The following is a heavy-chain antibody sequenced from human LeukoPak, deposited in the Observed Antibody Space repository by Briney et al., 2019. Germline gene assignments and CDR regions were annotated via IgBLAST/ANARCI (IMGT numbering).Heavy chain of an antibody. Sequence: PSETLSLTCAVYGGSFSGYYWSWIRQPPGKGLEWIGEINHSGSTNYNPSLKSRVTISVDTSKNQFSLKLSSVTAADTAVYYCARVRGSSWYSTTNNWFDPWGQGTLVTVSS. CDR1: GGSFSGYY. J-gene: IGHJ5*02. D-gene: IGHD6-13*01. CDR2: INHSGST. V-gene: IGHV4-34*01. CDR3: ARVRGSSWYSTTNNWFDP.